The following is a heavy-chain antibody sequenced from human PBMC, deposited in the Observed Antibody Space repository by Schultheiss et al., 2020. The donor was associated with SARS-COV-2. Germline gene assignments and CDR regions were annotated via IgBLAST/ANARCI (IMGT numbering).Heavy chain of an antibody. CDR1: GYTFTGYY. J-gene: IGHJ5*02. CDR2: INPNSGGT. V-gene: IGHV1-2*04. D-gene: IGHD3-3*01. CDR3: ARVESSGYPFDP. Sequence: ASVKVSCKASGYTFTGYYMHWVRQAPGQGLEWMGWINPNSGGTNYAQKFQGWVTMTRDTSTSTVYMELSSLRSEDTAVYYCARVESSGYPFDPWGQGTLVTVSS.